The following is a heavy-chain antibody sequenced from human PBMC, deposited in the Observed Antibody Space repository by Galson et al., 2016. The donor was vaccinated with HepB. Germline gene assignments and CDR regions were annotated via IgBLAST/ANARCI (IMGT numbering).Heavy chain of an antibody. V-gene: IGHV3-7*03. CDR1: TFRFITYW. J-gene: IGHJ4*02. CDR3: ARKGGIYSPWGY. CDR2: MKHDGNEK. Sequence: SLRLSCAASTFRFITYWICWVRRAPGKGLEWVANMKHDGNEKYYVESVKGRFTISRDNAKYLMYMQMNSLGAEDTAVYYCARKGGIYSPWGYWGQGTLVTVSS. D-gene: IGHD3-10*01.